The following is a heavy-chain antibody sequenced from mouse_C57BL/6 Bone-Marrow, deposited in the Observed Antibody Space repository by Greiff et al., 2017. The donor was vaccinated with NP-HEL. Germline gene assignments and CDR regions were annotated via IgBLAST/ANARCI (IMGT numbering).Heavy chain of an antibody. D-gene: IGHD2-4*01. J-gene: IGHJ1*03. CDR1: GYTFTDHT. CDR3: ARYWDYGYWYFDV. V-gene: IGHV1-78*01. Sequence: VQLQQSDAELVKPGASVKISCKVSGYTFTDHTIHWMKQRPEQGLEWIGYIYPRDGSTKYNEKFKGKATLTADKYSSTAYMQLNSLTSEDSAVYFCARYWDYGYWYFDVWGTGTTVTVSS. CDR2: IYPRDGST.